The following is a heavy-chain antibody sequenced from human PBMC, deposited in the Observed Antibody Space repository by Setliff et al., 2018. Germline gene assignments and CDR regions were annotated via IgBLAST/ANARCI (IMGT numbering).Heavy chain of an antibody. Sequence: SETLSLTCSVPGGAVSGDYWTWIRQPPGKGLEYIGYINYSGSTNYNPSLKSRVTISGDTSKNQASLRLSSVTAADTAVYYCATRKSSGRLYYMDVWGKGTTVTVSS. CDR3: ATRKSSGRLYYMDV. CDR2: INYSGST. J-gene: IGHJ6*03. D-gene: IGHD1-26*01. CDR1: GGAVSGDY. V-gene: IGHV4-59*02.